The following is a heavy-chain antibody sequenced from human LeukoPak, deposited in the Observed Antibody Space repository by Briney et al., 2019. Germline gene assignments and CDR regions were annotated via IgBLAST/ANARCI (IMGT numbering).Heavy chain of an antibody. D-gene: IGHD2-8*02. CDR2: ISGSGGRT. V-gene: IGHV3-23*01. Sequence: PGGSLRLSCTASGFIFSSYAMSWVRQAPGKGLEWVSTISGSGGRTYYADSVKGLFAISRDNSKNTLYLQMNSLRAEDTAVYYCAKGGVTAEWFDPWGQGTLVTVSS. CDR1: GFIFSSYA. J-gene: IGHJ5*02. CDR3: AKGGVTAEWFDP.